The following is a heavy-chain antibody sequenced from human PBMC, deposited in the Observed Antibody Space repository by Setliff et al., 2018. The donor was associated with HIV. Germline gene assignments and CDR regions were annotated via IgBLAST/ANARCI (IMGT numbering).Heavy chain of an antibody. J-gene: IGHJ3*01. CDR1: GGSISNYY. CDR2: IQYGYIS. Sequence: PSETLSLTCTVSGGSISNYYWTWIRQPPGKGPEWIASIQYGYISHYNPSLQSRVTISVDTSTKKFSLYLSSVNETDTAVYYCARSGYTSGFYWVFGAFGVWGQGKMVTVSS. V-gene: IGHV4-59*01. CDR3: ARSGYTSGFYWVFGAFGV. D-gene: IGHD3-22*01.